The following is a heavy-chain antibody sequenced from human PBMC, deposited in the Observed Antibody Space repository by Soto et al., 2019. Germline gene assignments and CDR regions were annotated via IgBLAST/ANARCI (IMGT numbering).Heavy chain of an antibody. CDR1: GGYIRSGGYY. CDR2: IYYSGST. CDR3: ARSVFP. V-gene: IGHV4-31*03. J-gene: IGHJ5*02. Sequence: QVQLQESGPGLVKPSQTLSLTCTVYGGYIRSGGYYWSWIRQHPGKGLEWIGYIYYSGSTYYNPSLKSRVTISVDPSNKQFSLKLSSVTAADTAIYYCARSVFPWGQGTLVTVSS.